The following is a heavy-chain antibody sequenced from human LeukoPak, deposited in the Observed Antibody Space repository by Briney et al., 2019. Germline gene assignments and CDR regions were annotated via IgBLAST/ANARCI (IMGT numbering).Heavy chain of an antibody. Sequence: SQTLSHTCGISGDSVSSNSAAWNWIRQSPSRGLEWLGRTYYRSKWFINYAPFVKSRIIINPDTPKNQVSLQLNSVTPEDTAVYYCTRSDCSSGRCPGFDNWGQGTLVTVSS. V-gene: IGHV6-1*01. CDR2: TYYRSKWFI. J-gene: IGHJ4*02. CDR3: TRSDCSSGRCPGFDN. CDR1: GDSVSSNSAA. D-gene: IGHD6-19*01.